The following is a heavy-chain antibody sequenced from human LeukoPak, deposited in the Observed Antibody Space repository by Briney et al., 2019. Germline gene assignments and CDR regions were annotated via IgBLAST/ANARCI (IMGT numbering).Heavy chain of an antibody. CDR3: ARVPVFYCSTTSCYNFDY. J-gene: IGHJ4*02. D-gene: IGHD2-2*02. CDR1: DGSITNYD. Sequence: PSETLSLTCTVSDGSITNYDWSWARQPPGKGLEFIGHVHYSGTADYNPSLKSRVTISIDTSKKHFFLKLKSVTAADTAVYYCARVPVFYCSTTSCYNFDYWGQGTLVTVSS. CDR2: VHYSGTA. V-gene: IGHV4-59*01.